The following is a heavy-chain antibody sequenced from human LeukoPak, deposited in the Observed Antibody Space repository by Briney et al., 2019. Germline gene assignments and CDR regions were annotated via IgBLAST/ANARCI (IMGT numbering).Heavy chain of an antibody. V-gene: IGHV1-2*06. Sequence: ASVKVSCKASGYTFTGYYMHWVRQAPGQGLEWMGRINPNSGGTNYAQKFQGRVTVTRDTSISTAYMELSRLRSDDTAVYYCARGLYSSSSRFNVGYWGQGTLVTVSS. CDR2: INPNSGGT. J-gene: IGHJ4*02. CDR1: GYTFTGYY. D-gene: IGHD6-6*01. CDR3: ARGLYSSSSRFNVGY.